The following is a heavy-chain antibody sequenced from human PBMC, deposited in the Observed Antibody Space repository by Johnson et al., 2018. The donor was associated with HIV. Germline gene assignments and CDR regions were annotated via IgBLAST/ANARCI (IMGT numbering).Heavy chain of an antibody. D-gene: IGHD3-10*01. CDR2: ISWDGGNT. Sequence: EVQLVESGGVAVQPGGSLRLSCAASGFSFDDYAMHWVRQAPGKGLEWVSLISWDGGNTYYADSVTGRFIISRDNNKKSLYLQMNSLRAEDTALYFCVKDSDTYYYGSGDAFDIWGQGTMVTVSS. CDR1: GFSFDDYA. J-gene: IGHJ3*02. CDR3: VKDSDTYYYGSGDAFDI. V-gene: IGHV3-43D*03.